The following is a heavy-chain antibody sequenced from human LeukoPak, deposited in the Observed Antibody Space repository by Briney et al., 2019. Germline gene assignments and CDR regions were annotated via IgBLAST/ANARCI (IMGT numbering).Heavy chain of an antibody. J-gene: IGHJ6*03. CDR2: IYHSGST. CDR1: GGSISSGGYY. V-gene: IGHV4-30-2*01. CDR3: AGQQLGYYYMDD. D-gene: IGHD6-13*01. Sequence: SQTLSLTCTVSGGSISSGGYYWSWIRQPPGKGLEWIGNIYHSGSTYYNPSLKSRVTISVARSKNQFSLKMSSVTAADTAVYYCAGQQLGYYYMDDWGKGTTVTVSS.